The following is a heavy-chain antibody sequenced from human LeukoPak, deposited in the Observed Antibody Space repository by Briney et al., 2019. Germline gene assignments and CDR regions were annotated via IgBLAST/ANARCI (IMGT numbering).Heavy chain of an antibody. CDR2: ITSSSSYI. D-gene: IGHD1-26*01. CDR3: ARSRGHVGY. J-gene: IGHJ4*02. Sequence: GGSLRLSCAASGVTFSRFTMNWVRQAPGKGLEWVSSITSSSSYIYYADSVKGRFSISRDNAKNTLYLQMNSLRAEDTAVYYCARSRGHVGYWGQGTLVTVSS. V-gene: IGHV3-21*01. CDR1: GVTFSRFT.